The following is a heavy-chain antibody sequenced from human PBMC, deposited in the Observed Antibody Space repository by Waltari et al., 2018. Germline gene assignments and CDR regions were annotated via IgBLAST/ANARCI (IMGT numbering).Heavy chain of an antibody. V-gene: IGHV1-3*01. CDR1: GYAFTSFP. J-gene: IGHJ4*02. CDR2: VSPRNGDT. D-gene: IGHD1-26*01. Sequence: QVHLLQSGPEVKKPGASVKLSCQASGYAFTSFPLHWLRQAPGQRPEWLGYVSPRNGDTRFSQRFQDRVKFSFNTSATTVYMELTSLTSDDSVVYYCARGSAGRGSLFSFGGQGALVTVSS. CDR3: ARGSAGRGSLFSF.